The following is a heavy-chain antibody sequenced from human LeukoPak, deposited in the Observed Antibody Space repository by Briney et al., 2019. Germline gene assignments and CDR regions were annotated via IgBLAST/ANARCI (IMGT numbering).Heavy chain of an antibody. CDR1: GLIFSTYG. CDR3: ARGWEWYFDY. D-gene: IGHD1-26*01. V-gene: IGHV3-23*01. J-gene: IGHJ4*02. Sequence: GGTLRLSCAASGLIFSTYGMSWVRQAPGKGLEWVSVISGSGGSTYYADSVKGRFTISRDNSKNTLYLQMTSLRAEDTAVYYCARGWEWYFDYWGQGTLVTVSS. CDR2: ISGSGGST.